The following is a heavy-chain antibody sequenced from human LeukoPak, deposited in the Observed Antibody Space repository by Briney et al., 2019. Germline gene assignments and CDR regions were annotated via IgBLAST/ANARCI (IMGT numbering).Heavy chain of an antibody. CDR3: AKDMGILWWCLGD. V-gene: IGHV3-30*04. D-gene: IGHD2-21*01. CDR1: GFTSSIYA. Sequence: GGSLRLSCSASGFTSSIYAMHWVRQAPGKGLEWVALISNDGSNDYYGDSVEGRFTISRDNSKNTLYLQMNSLIPEDTAVYYCAKDMGILWWCLGDWGQGTLVTVSS. J-gene: IGHJ4*02. CDR2: ISNDGSND.